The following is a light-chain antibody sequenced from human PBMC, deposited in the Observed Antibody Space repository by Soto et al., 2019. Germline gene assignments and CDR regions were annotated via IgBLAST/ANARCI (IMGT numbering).Light chain of an antibody. CDR2: GAS. CDR3: QQYNDWPKT. V-gene: IGKV3-15*01. CDR1: QSVSRN. Sequence: EVVMTQSPATLSVSPGESATLSCRASQSVSRNLAWYQQKPGQAPRLLIYGASTRATVIPARFSGSGSGARFTLTISSLQSEDFAVYYCQQYNDWPKTFGQGSKV. J-gene: IGKJ1*01.